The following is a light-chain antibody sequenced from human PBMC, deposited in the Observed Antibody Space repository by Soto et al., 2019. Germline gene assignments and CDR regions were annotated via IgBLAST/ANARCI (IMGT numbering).Light chain of an antibody. J-gene: IGKJ5*01. CDR2: AAS. Sequence: EIVLTQSPGSLSLSPGERATLSCRASQSVTSNYVAWYQQKPGQAPRLLIYAASSRTTGIPDRFSGSGSGTGFTLTISRLEPEDFAVYYCQQYGSNPSITFGQGTRLEIK. V-gene: IGKV3-20*01. CDR1: QSVTSNY. CDR3: QQYGSNPSIT.